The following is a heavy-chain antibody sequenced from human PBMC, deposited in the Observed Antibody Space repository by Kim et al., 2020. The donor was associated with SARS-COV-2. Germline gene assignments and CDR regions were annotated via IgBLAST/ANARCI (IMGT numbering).Heavy chain of an antibody. V-gene: IGHV4-34*01. CDR1: GGSFSGYY. CDR2: INHSGST. J-gene: IGHJ4*02. Sequence: SETLSLTCAVYGGSFSGYYWSWIRQPPGKGLEWIGEINHSGSTNYNPSLKSRVTISVDTSKNQFSLKLSSVTAADTAVYYCARGRIGLGVRGVIGHHDYWGQGTLVTVSS. D-gene: IGHD3-10*01. CDR3: ARGRIGLGVRGVIGHHDY.